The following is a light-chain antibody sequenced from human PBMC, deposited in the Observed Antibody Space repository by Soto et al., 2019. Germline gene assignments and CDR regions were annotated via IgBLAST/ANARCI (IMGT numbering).Light chain of an antibody. V-gene: IGKV1-5*03. Sequence: DIQMTQSPSTLSASVGDRVTITCRASQGISTWLAWYQQKPGKAPKLLIYKASSLESGVPSRFSGSGSGTEFTLTISSPQPDDFATYYCQQYNSYWTFGQGTKVDIK. CDR2: KAS. CDR3: QQYNSYWT. J-gene: IGKJ1*01. CDR1: QGISTW.